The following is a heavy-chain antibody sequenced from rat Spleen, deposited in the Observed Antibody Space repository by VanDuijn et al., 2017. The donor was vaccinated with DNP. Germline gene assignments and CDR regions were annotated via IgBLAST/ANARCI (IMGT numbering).Heavy chain of an antibody. Sequence: EVQLVESGGGLLQPGRSLKLSCVASGFTFSNYWMYWIRQAPGKGLEWVASINTDVDSTYYPDSVKGRFTISRDNAKDTLYLQVDSLRSEDTATYYCVQPFAYWGQGTLVTVSS. J-gene: IGHJ3*01. CDR2: INTDVDST. CDR1: GFTFSNYW. CDR3: VQPFAY. D-gene: IGHD1-2*01. V-gene: IGHV5-58*01.